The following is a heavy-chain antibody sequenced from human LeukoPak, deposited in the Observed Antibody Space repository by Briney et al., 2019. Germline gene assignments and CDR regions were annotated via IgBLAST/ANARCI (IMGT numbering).Heavy chain of an antibody. Sequence: SETLSLTCTVSGGSISGYYWSWFRQPPGKGLEWIGYVFYSGSTNYNPSLKSRVTISVDTSKNQFSLKLTSVTAADTAVYYCARPSSSGWSNDFQHWGQGTLVTVSS. V-gene: IGHV4-59*08. D-gene: IGHD6-19*01. CDR2: VFYSGST. CDR1: GGSISGYY. CDR3: ARPSSSGWSNDFQH. J-gene: IGHJ1*01.